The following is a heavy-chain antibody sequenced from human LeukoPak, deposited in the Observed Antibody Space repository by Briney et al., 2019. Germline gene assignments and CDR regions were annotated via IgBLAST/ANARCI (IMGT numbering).Heavy chain of an antibody. CDR3: ARLSSSWILDY. CDR2: IYYSGST. CDR1: GGSISSSNYF. Sequence: SETLSLTCTVSGGSISSSNYFWGWIRQPPGKGLEWIGSIYYSGSTYYNPSLKGRVTISVDTSKNQFSLSLNSVTAADTAVYYCARLSSSWILDYWGQGTLVTVSS. V-gene: IGHV4-39*01. D-gene: IGHD6-13*01. J-gene: IGHJ4*02.